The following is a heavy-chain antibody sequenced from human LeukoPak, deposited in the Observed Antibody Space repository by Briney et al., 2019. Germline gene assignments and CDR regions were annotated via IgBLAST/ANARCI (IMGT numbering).Heavy chain of an antibody. CDR1: GDSTSSYC. D-gene: IGHD4-17*01. CDR2: IYNSGST. CDR3: ATYGDYENY. Sequence: SETLSLTCTVSGDSTSSYCWSWIRQPPGKGLEWIGYIYNSGSTNYNPFLKSRVTISVDTSKNQFSLNLSSVTAADTAVYYCATYGDYENYWGQGTLVTVSS. V-gene: IGHV4-59*01. J-gene: IGHJ4*02.